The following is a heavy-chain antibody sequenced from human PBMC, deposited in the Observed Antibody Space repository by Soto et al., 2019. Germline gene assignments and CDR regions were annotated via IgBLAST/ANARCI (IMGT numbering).Heavy chain of an antibody. V-gene: IGHV1-69*06. D-gene: IGHD2-2*01. CDR3: ARDDIVVVPAAPYYYYYGMDV. CDR2: IIPIFGTA. Sequence: ASVKVSCKASGGTFSSYAISWVRQAPGQGLEWMGGIIPIFGTANYAQKFQGRVTITADKSTSTAYMELSSLRSEDTAVYYCARDDIVVVPAAPYYYYYGMDVWGQGTTVTVSS. J-gene: IGHJ6*02. CDR1: GGTFSSYA.